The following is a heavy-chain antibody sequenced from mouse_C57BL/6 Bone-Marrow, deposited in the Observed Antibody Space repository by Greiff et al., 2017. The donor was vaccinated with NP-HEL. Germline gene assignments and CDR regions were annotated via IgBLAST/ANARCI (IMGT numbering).Heavy chain of an antibody. CDR1: GYSITSGYY. J-gene: IGHJ3*01. Sequence: DVQLQESGPGLVKPSQSLSLTCSVTGYSITSGYYWNWIRQFPGNKLEWMGYISYDGSNNYNPSLKNRISITRDTSKNQFFLKLNSVTTEDTATYYCARDQDYYGSPWFAYWGQGTLVTVSA. V-gene: IGHV3-6*01. CDR3: ARDQDYYGSPWFAY. CDR2: ISYDGSN. D-gene: IGHD1-1*01.